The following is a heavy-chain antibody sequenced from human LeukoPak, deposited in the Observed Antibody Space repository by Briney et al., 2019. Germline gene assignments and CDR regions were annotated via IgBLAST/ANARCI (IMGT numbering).Heavy chain of an antibody. V-gene: IGHV1-8*03. CDR3: ARAIDYYYYMDV. J-gene: IGHJ6*03. CDR2: MNPNSGNT. Sequence: ASVKVSCKASGYTFTSYDINWVRQATGQGLEWMGWMNPNSGNTGYAQKFQGRVTITRNTSISTAYMELSSLRSEDTAVYCCARAIDYYYYMDVWGKGTTVTVSS. D-gene: IGHD2/OR15-2a*01. CDR1: GYTFTSYD.